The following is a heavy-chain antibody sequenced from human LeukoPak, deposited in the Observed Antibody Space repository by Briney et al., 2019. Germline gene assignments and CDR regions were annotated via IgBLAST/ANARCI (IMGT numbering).Heavy chain of an antibody. CDR1: GFIFDDYA. Sequence: SLRLSCAASGFIFDDYAMHWVRQAPGKGLEWVSGISGNSGRIGYVDSVKGRFTISGDNAKNSLYLQMNSLGVEDTALYYCAKGYDSSGYWSDYWGQGTLVTVSS. V-gene: IGHV3-9*01. J-gene: IGHJ4*02. CDR2: ISGNSGRI. CDR3: AKGYDSSGYWSDY. D-gene: IGHD3-22*01.